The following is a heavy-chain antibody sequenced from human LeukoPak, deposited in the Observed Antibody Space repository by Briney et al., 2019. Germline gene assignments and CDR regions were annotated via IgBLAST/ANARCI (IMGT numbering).Heavy chain of an antibody. J-gene: IGHJ4*02. CDR2: IWYDGSDK. CDR3: AKDPRYSSGWYADY. CDR1: GFTFSDYG. V-gene: IGHV3-33*06. D-gene: IGHD6-19*01. Sequence: GGSLRLSCAASGFTFSDYGIHWVRQAPGKGLEWVAVIWYDGSDKYYADSVKGRFTISRDNSKNTLYLQMNSLRAEDTAVYYCAKDPRYSSGWYADYWGQGTLVTVSS.